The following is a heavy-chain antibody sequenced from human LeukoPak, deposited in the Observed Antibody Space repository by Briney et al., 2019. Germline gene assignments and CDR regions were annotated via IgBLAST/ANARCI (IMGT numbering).Heavy chain of an antibody. CDR3: ARDNYDSSGYYFD. CDR2: ISSSGSTT. Sequence: GGSLRLSCAASGFTFSSYEMNWVRQAPGKGLERVSYISSSGSTTHYADSVKGRFTISRDNAKNSLYLQMNSLRAEDTAVYYCARDNYDSSGYYFDRGQGTLVTVSS. V-gene: IGHV3-48*03. J-gene: IGHJ4*02. D-gene: IGHD3-22*01. CDR1: GFTFSSYE.